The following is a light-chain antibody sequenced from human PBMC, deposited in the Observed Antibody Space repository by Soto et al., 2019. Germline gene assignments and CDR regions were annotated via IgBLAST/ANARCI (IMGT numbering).Light chain of an antibody. CDR3: GTWDSSLSVPYV. CDR2: DNN. Sequence: QSVLTQPPSVSAAPGQKVTISCSGSSSNIGNNFVSWYQHLPGTAPKLLIYDNNKRPSGIPDRFSGSKSGTSATLAITGLQAGDEADYYCGTWDSSLSVPYVFGTGTKLTVL. V-gene: IGLV1-51*01. CDR1: SSNIGNNF. J-gene: IGLJ1*01.